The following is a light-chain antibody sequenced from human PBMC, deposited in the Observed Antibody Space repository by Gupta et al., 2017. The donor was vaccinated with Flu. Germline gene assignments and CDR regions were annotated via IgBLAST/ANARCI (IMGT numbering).Light chain of an antibody. CDR3: LVWHSGTDHYV. J-gene: IGLJ1*01. V-gene: IGLV3-21*02. CDR2: NDH. CDR1: NVGSRS. Sequence: GGTNVGSRSVHWYQQKPGQAPVLDVYNDHDRPSGIPERFSGSNSGSTATLTISRVEAGDEADYYCLVWHSGTDHYVFGSGTRVTAL.